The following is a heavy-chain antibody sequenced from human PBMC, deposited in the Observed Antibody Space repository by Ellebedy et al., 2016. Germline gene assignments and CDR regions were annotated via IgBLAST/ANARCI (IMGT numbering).Heavy chain of an antibody. CDR2: ISAYNGNT. CDR3: ARDQRKGRVDTAMVSAFDI. CDR1: SYTFTSYG. Sequence: ASVKVSXKASSYTFTSYGISWVRQAPGQGLEWMGWISAYNGNTNYAQKLQGRVTMTTDTSTSTAYMELRSLRSDDTAVYYCARDQRKGRVDTAMVSAFDIWGQGTMVTVSS. J-gene: IGHJ3*02. D-gene: IGHD5-18*01. V-gene: IGHV1-18*04.